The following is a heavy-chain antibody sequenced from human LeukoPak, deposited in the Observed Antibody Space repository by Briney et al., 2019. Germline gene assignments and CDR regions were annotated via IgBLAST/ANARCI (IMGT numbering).Heavy chain of an antibody. CDR2: IWYDGSSE. Sequence: TGGSLRLSCAVSGFTFSNYGMHWVRQAPGKGLEWVAIIWYDGSSEYYADSVKGRFTISRDNSKNTLYLEMNTLRAEDTAVYYCARDRSGSVAGIRYGDFQHWGQGTLVTVSS. J-gene: IGHJ1*01. V-gene: IGHV3-33*08. CDR1: GFTFSNYG. D-gene: IGHD6-19*01. CDR3: ARDRSGSVAGIRYGDFQH.